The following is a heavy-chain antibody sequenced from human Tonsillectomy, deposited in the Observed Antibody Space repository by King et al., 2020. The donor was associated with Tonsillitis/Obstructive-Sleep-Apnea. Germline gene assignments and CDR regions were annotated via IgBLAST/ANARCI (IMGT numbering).Heavy chain of an antibody. J-gene: IGHJ4*02. CDR3: TTVTRGIDY. CDR1: GGSISSSSYY. Sequence: QLQESGPGLVKPSETLSLTCTVSGGSISSSSYYWVWIRQPPGKGLEWIGSLYNGGSTYYNPSLKSRVTISVDTSKNQFSLKLSSVTAADTAVYYCTTVTRGIDYWGQGTLVTVSS. D-gene: IGHD4-17*01. CDR2: LYNGGST. V-gene: IGHV4-39*01.